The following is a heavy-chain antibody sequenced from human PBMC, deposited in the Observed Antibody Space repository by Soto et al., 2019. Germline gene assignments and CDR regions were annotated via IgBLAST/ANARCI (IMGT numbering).Heavy chain of an antibody. CDR2: ISAYNGNK. CDR1: GYTFTSYG. V-gene: IGHV1-18*01. CDR3: ARDRIFGVVRVSGY. J-gene: IGHJ4*02. Sequence: ASVKVSCKASGYTFTSYGISWVRQAPGQGLEWMGWISAYNGNKNYAQKLQGRVTMTTDTSTSTAYMELRSLRSDDTAVYYCARDRIFGVVRVSGYWGQGTLVTVSS. D-gene: IGHD3-3*02.